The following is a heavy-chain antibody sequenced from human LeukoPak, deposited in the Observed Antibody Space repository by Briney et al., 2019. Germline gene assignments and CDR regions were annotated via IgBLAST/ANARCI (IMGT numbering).Heavy chain of an antibody. CDR2: IYISGTT. Sequence: SETLSLTCTVSGGSISTYYWSWIRQPPGKGLEWIGYIYISGTTNYNPSLKSRVTMSVDTSKNQLSMKLSSVTAADTAVYYCARGSDFGDCWGQGALVTVSS. J-gene: IGHJ4*02. V-gene: IGHV4-59*01. CDR3: ARGSDFGDC. D-gene: IGHD4-17*01. CDR1: GGSISTYY.